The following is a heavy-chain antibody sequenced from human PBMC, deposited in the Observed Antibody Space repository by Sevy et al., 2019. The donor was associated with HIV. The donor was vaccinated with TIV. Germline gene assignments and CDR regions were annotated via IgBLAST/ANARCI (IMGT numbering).Heavy chain of an antibody. CDR3: TQWKGAQSIFAY. CDR1: GFTFGDFA. V-gene: IGHV3-49*04. J-gene: IGHJ4*02. CDR2: FKSKRLYGTL. D-gene: IGHD6-19*01. Sequence: GGSLRLSCTTSGFTFGDFAMSWVRQAPGKGLEWVGFFKSKRLYGTLHHAASVKRRFAISRDDSKGIAYLQMNDLKIEDTGVYYCTQWKGAQSIFAYWGQGALVTVSS.